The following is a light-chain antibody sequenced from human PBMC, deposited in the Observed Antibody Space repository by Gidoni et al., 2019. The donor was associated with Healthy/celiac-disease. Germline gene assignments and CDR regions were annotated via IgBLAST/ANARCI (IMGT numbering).Light chain of an antibody. CDR2: RNN. V-gene: IGLV1-47*01. CDR3: AAWDDSLSGVV. J-gene: IGLJ2*01. Sequence: QSVLTQPPSASGTPGQRVTISCSGSRSNIGSNYGYWYQQLPGTAPNLLISRNNQRPSGVPDRFPGSKSGTSAALAISGLRSEDEADYYCAAWDDSLSGVVFGGGTKLTVL. CDR1: RSNIGSNY.